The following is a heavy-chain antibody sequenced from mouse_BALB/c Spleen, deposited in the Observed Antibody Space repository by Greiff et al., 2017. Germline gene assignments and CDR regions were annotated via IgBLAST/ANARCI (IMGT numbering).Heavy chain of an antibody. CDR2: ISSGSSTI. J-gene: IGHJ3*01. D-gene: IGHD1-1*01. CDR3: ARSHYYGSSLFAY. Sequence: EVQLVESGGGLVQPGGSRKLSCAASGFTFSSFGMHWVRQAPEKGLEWVAYISSGSSTIYYADTVKGRFTISRDNPKNTLFLQMTSLRSEDTAMYYCARSHYYGSSLFAYWGQGTLVTVSA. CDR1: GFTFSSFG. V-gene: IGHV5-17*02.